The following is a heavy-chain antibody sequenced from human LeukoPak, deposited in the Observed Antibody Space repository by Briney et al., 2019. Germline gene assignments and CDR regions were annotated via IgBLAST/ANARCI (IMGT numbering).Heavy chain of an antibody. V-gene: IGHV1-58*01. Sequence: GTSVTVSCKASGFTFTSSAVQWVRRARGQRLEWIGWIVVGSGNTNYAQKFQERVTITRDMSTSTAYMELSSLRSEDTAVYYCAAEPRGSGTRWFDPWGQGTLVTVSS. CDR3: AAEPRGSGTRWFDP. CDR1: GFTFTSSA. D-gene: IGHD3-10*01. J-gene: IGHJ5*02. CDR2: IVVGSGNT.